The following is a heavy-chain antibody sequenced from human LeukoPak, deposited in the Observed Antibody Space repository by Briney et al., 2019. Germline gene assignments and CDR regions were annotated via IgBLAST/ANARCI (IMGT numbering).Heavy chain of an antibody. CDR2: INHSGST. J-gene: IGHJ4*02. CDR3: ARVYDILTCYYRYYFDY. CDR1: GGSISTYY. V-gene: IGHV4-34*01. D-gene: IGHD3-9*01. Sequence: SETLSLTCTVSGGSISTYYWSWIRQPPGKGLEWIGEINHSGSTNYNPSLTSRVTISVDTSKNQFSLKLSSVTAADTAVYYCARVYDILTCYYRYYFDYWGQGTLVTVSS.